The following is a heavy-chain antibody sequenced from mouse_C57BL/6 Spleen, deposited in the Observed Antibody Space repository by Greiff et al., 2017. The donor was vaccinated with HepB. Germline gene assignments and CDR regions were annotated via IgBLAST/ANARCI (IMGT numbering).Heavy chain of an antibody. CDR3: GNWDYYYAMDY. D-gene: IGHD4-1*01. CDR2: IHPNSGST. J-gene: IGHJ4*01. CDR1: GYTFTSYW. V-gene: IGHV1-64*01. Sequence: QVHVKQPGAELVKPGASVKLSCKASGYTFTSYWMHWVKQRPGQGLEWIGMIHPNSGSTNYNEKFKSKATLTVDKSSSTAYMQLSSLTSEDSAVYYCGNWDYYYAMDYWGQGTSVTVSS.